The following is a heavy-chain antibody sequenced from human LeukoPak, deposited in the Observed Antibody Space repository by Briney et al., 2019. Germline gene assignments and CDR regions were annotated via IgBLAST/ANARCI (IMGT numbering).Heavy chain of an antibody. J-gene: IGHJ3*02. CDR1: GGSISSYY. D-gene: IGHD3-22*01. CDR3: ARVGGGYDAFDI. CDR2: IYYSGST. Sequence: SETLSLTCTVSGGSISSYYWSWIRHPPGKGLEWLGYIYYSGSTNYHPSLKSRDTISVDTSKNQFSLKLSSVTAADTAVYYCARVGGGYDAFDIWGQGTMVTVSS. V-gene: IGHV4-59*13.